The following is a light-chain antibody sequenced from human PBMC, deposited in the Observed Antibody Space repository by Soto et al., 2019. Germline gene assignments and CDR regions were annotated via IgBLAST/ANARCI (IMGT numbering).Light chain of an antibody. CDR1: QGIGST. V-gene: IGKV3-20*01. CDR2: DAS. Sequence: EIVMTQSPATLSVSPGEGGTLSCRASQGIGSTLDWYQHKPGQTPRLLIYDASNRATGIPDRFSGSGSGTDFTLTISRLEPEDFAVYYCQQYGSSGTFGQGTKVDIK. J-gene: IGKJ1*01. CDR3: QQYGSSGT.